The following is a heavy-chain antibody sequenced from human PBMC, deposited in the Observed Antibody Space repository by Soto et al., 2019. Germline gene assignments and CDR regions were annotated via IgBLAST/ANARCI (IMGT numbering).Heavy chain of an antibody. CDR3: AGSGSPYYYYGMDV. CDR2: ISAYNGNT. CDR1: GYTFTSYG. D-gene: IGHD1-26*01. J-gene: IGHJ6*02. Sequence: ASVKVSCKASGYTFTSYGISCVRQAPGQGLEWMGWISAYNGNTNYAQKLQGRVTMTTDTSTSTAYMELRSLRSDDTAVYYCAGSGSPYYYYGMDVWGQGTTVTVSS. V-gene: IGHV1-18*04.